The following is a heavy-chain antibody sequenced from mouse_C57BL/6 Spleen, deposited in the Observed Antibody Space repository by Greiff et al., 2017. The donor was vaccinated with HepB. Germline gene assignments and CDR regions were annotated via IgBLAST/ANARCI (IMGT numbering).Heavy chain of an antibody. CDR1: GFTFSSYA. CDR3: TRERGNWERAWFAY. D-gene: IGHD4-1*02. CDR2: ISSGGDYI. J-gene: IGHJ3*01. Sequence: LVESGEGLVKPGGSLKLSCAASGFTFSSYAMSWVRQTPEKRLEWVAYISSGGDYIYYADTVKGRFTISRDNARNTLYLQMSSLKSEDTAMYYCTRERGNWERAWFAYWGQGTLVTVSA. V-gene: IGHV5-9-1*02.